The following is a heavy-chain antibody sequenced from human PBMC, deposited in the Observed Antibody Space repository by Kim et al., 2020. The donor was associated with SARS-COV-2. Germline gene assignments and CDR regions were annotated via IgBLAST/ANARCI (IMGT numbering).Heavy chain of an antibody. V-gene: IGHV3-33*01. Sequence: GGSLRLSCAASGFTFSSYGMHWVRQAPGKGLEWVAVIWYDGSNKYYADSVKGRFTISRDNSKNTLYLQMNSLRAEDTAVYYCARDVWIPPIAAAGTRDFQHWGQGTLVTVSS. D-gene: IGHD6-13*01. CDR3: ARDVWIPPIAAAGTRDFQH. CDR2: IWYDGSNK. J-gene: IGHJ1*01. CDR1: GFTFSSYG.